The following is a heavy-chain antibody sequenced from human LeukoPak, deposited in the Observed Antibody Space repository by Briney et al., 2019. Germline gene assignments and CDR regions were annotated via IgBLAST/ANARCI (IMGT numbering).Heavy chain of an antibody. V-gene: IGHV3-9*01. Sequence: GGSLRLSCAASGFTFDDYAMHWVRQAPGKGLEWVSGISWNSGSIGYADSVKGRFTISRDNAKNSLYLQMNSLRAEDTAVYYCARDPTSRDGYNPFDFDYWGQGTLVTVSS. CDR3: ARDPTSRDGYNPFDFDY. CDR1: GFTFDDYA. D-gene: IGHD5-12*01. J-gene: IGHJ4*02. CDR2: ISWNSGSI.